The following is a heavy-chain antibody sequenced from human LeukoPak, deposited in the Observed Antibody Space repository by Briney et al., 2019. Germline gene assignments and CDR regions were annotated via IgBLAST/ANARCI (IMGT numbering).Heavy chain of an antibody. CDR3: VRGGRGERPNY. D-gene: IGHD1-26*01. J-gene: IGHJ4*02. CDR2: IKQDGSEK. CDR1: GFTLSDYW. Sequence: SGGSLRLSCAASGFTLSDYWVNWVRQAPRKGLEWVANIKQDGSEKKYVDSVKGRFTISRDNAKNSVYLQMNSLGVEDTAVYYCVRGGRGERPNYWGQGTLVTVSS. V-gene: IGHV3-7*01.